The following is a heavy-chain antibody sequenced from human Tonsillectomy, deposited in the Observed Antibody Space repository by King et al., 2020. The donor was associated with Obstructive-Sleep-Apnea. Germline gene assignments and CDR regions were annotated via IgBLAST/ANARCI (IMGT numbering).Heavy chain of an antibody. CDR1: GYSFTTYW. J-gene: IGHJ4*02. Sequence: QLVQSGAEVKKPGESLRISCKGSGYSFTTYWISWVRQMPGKGLEWMGRIDPSDSYTNYSPSFQGHVTISTDTSISTAYLEWGSLKASDTAMYYCAIGKMTTGRXXXXGQGTLVTVSS. CDR2: IDPSDSYT. D-gene: IGHD3-10*01. V-gene: IGHV5-10-1*01. CDR3: AIGKMTTGRXXX.